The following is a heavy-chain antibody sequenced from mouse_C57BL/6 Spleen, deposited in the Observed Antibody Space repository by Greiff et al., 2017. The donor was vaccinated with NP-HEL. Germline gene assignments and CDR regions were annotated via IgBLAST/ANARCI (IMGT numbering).Heavy chain of an antibody. D-gene: IGHD5-1-1*01. Sequence: QVQLQQSGAELVKPGASVKISCKASGYAFSSYWMNWVKQRPGKGLEWIGQIYPGDGDTNYNGKFKGKATLTADKSSSTAYMQLSSLTSEDSAVYFCARTGDTYYFDYWGQGTTLTVSS. CDR3: ARTGDTYYFDY. CDR2: IYPGDGDT. CDR1: GYAFSSYW. V-gene: IGHV1-80*01. J-gene: IGHJ2*01.